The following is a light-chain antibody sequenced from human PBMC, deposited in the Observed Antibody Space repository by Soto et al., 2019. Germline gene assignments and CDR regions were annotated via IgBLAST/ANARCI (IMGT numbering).Light chain of an antibody. CDR2: EVS. Sequence: QSALTQPASVSGSPGQSITISCTGTSSDVGGYNYVSWYQQHPGKAPKLMIYEVSNRPSRVSNRFSGSKSGNTASLTISGLQAEDEADYYCSPYTSSSTYVFGTGTKLTVL. CDR3: SPYTSSSTYV. J-gene: IGLJ1*01. V-gene: IGLV2-14*01. CDR1: SSDVGGYNY.